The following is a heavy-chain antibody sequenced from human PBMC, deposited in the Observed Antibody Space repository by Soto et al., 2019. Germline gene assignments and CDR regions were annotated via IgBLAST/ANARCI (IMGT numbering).Heavy chain of an antibody. V-gene: IGHV4-34*01. CDR1: GGSFSGYY. D-gene: IGHD3-22*01. Sequence: TSETLSLTCAVYGGSFSGYYWSWIRQPPGKGLEWIGEINHSGSTNYNPSLKSRVTISVDTSKNQFSLKLSSVTAADTAVYYCARGRDSSGYYYGGHDYWGQGTLVTVSS. J-gene: IGHJ4*02. CDR2: INHSGST. CDR3: ARGRDSSGYYYGGHDY.